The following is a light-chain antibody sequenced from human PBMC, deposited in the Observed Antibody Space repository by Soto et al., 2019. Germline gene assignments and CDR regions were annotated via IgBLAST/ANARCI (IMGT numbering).Light chain of an antibody. CDR2: KAS. CDR3: QDYITDSRT. V-gene: IGKV1-5*03. J-gene: IGKJ1*01. Sequence: DIQMTQSPSTLSASVGDRVSITCRASQTISSWLAWYQQKPGKAPKSLIYKASILESGVPSRFSGSGSGPEFTLTISSLQADDFAIYYCQDYITDSRTGAQGTKVDSK. CDR1: QTISSW.